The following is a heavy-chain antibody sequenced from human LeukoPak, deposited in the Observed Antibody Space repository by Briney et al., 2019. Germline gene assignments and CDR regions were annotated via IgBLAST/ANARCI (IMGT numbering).Heavy chain of an antibody. J-gene: IGHJ1*01. CDR2: INYSGST. D-gene: IGHD2-21*01. CDR3: AREMDAHPRIVV. V-gene: IGHV4-31*11. CDR1: GDSISSGGYR. Sequence: PSQTLSLTCAVSGDSISSGGYRCTWIRQYPGKGLEWIGYINYSGSTYYNPSLKSRVIISVDTSKNQFSLNLNSVTAADTAVYYCAREMDAHPRIVVWGQGTLVTVSS.